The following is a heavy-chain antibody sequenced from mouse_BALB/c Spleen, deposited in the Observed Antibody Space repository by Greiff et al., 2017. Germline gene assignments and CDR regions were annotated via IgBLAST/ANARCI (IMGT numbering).Heavy chain of an antibody. CDR3: ARNIRGYAMDY. Sequence: VKVVESGPGLVQPSQSLSITCTVSGFSLTSYGVHWVRQSPGKGLEWLGVIWSGGSTDYNAAFISRLSISKDNSKSQVFFKMNSLQANDTAIYYCARNIRGYAMDYWGQGTSVTVSS. CDR2: IWSGGST. J-gene: IGHJ4*01. CDR1: GFSLTSYG. V-gene: IGHV2-2*02.